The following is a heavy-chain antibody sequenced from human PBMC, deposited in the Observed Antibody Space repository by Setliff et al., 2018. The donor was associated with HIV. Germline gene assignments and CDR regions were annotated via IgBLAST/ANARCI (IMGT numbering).Heavy chain of an antibody. CDR1: GASISSGTYY. Sequence: PSETLSLTCTVSGASISSGTYYWSWIRQPAGKGLEWIGRIDTSGSTNYNPSLKSRVTISVDTSKNQFSLKLNSVTATDTAMYYCARVAFYGPGSHDYFDHWGHGILVTVSS. CDR2: IDTSGST. D-gene: IGHD3-10*01. V-gene: IGHV4-61*02. CDR3: ARVAFYGPGSHDYFDH. J-gene: IGHJ4*01.